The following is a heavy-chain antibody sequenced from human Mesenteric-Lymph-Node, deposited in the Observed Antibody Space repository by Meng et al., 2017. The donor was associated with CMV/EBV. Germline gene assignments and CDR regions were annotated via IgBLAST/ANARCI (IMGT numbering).Heavy chain of an antibody. CDR1: GGTFSSYA. J-gene: IGHJ6*02. V-gene: IGHV1-69*10. Sequence: SSVNVSCKASGGTFSSYAINWVRQAPGQGLEWMGGIIPFLGRVDFAQKLQGRVTITADKSTSTAYMDLSSLKSEDTAVYYCARGDYYDSNTYPSRYYFFYAMDVWGQGTTVTVSS. CDR2: IIPFLGRV. D-gene: IGHD3-22*01. CDR3: ARGDYYDSNTYPSRYYFFYAMDV.